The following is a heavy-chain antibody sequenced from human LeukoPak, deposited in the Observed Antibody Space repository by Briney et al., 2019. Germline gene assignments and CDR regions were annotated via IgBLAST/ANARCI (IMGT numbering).Heavy chain of an antibody. CDR1: GGSISSGGYY. Sequence: PSQTLSLTCTVSGGSISSGGYYWSWIRQPPGKGLEWIGYIYHSGSTYYNPSLKSRVTISVDRSKNQFSLKLSSVTAPDTAVYYCARDLYDSSGYPSGIDYWGQGTLVTVSS. CDR3: ARDLYDSSGYPSGIDY. J-gene: IGHJ4*02. D-gene: IGHD3-22*01. CDR2: IYHSGST. V-gene: IGHV4-30-2*01.